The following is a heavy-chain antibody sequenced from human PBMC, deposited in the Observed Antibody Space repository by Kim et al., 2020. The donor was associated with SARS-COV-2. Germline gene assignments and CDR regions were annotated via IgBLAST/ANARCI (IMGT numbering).Heavy chain of an antibody. CDR2: ISGSGGST. V-gene: IGHV3-23*01. J-gene: IGHJ4*02. CDR1: GFTFSSYA. CDR3: AKDPYYYGSGSYYRNY. D-gene: IGHD3-10*01. Sequence: GGSLRLSCAASGFTFSSYAMSWVRQAPGKGLEWVSAISGSGGSTYYADSVKGRFTISRDNSKNTLYLQMNSLRAEDTAVYYCAKDPYYYGSGSYYRNYWGQGTLVTVSS.